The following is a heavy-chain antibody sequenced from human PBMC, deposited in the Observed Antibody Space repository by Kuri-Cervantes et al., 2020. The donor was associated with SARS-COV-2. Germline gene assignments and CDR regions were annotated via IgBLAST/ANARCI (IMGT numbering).Heavy chain of an antibody. D-gene: IGHD6-6*01. CDR3: ARDAGDSIGNSSSGY. CDR1: GGTFISDL. V-gene: IGHV1-69*10. CDR2: IIPILRTA. Sequence: SVKVSCKASGGTFISDLISWGRLAPGQGPEWMGGIIPILRTANYAQKFQGRVTITADKSTSTAYMELRSLRSEDTAVYYCARDAGDSIGNSSSGYWGQGTLVTVSS. J-gene: IGHJ4*02.